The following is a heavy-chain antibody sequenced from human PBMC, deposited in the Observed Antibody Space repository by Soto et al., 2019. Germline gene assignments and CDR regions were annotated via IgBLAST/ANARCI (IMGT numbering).Heavy chain of an antibody. CDR3: ARQRGCDY. CDR1: GFTFSGYS. V-gene: IGHV3-7*01. CDR2: IKQDGSEK. J-gene: IGHJ4*02. D-gene: IGHD1-1*01. Sequence: EVQLVESGGGLVQPGGSLRLSCAASGFTFSGYSMSWVRQAPGKGLEWVAIIKQDGSEKYYVASVKGRFTISRDNAKNSVYLQMNSLRADDTAVYYCARQRGCDYWGQGTLVTVSS.